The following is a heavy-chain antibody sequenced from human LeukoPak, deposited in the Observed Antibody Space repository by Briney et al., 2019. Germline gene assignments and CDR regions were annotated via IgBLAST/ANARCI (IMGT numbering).Heavy chain of an antibody. D-gene: IGHD1-1*01. CDR2: LYTGGTT. CDR1: GFTGSSHY. V-gene: IGHV3-53*01. J-gene: IGHJ4*02. Sequence: GGSLRLXCVASGFTGSSHYMSWVRPAPGKGLEWVSLLYTGGTTYYADSVEGRFTISRDDSKNTVYLQMNTLRAEDTAVYYCARGGVNYWNPRYWGQGTLVTVSS. CDR3: ARGGVNYWNPRY.